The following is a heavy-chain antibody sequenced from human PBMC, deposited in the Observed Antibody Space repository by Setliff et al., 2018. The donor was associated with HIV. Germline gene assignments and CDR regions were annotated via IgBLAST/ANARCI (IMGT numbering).Heavy chain of an antibody. CDR3: ARGGNSGAACFDS. D-gene: IGHD5-12*01. CDR1: GGSITSGGHY. V-gene: IGHV4-31*02. J-gene: IGHJ5*01. CDR2: IHYTGSN. Sequence: SETLSLTCSVSGGSITSGGHYWSWIRHLPGKGLEWIGYIHYTGSNFYNPSLTDRLALSVDTSDNQFSLKLTSVTAADTAVYYCARGGNSGAACFDSWGQGTLVTVSS.